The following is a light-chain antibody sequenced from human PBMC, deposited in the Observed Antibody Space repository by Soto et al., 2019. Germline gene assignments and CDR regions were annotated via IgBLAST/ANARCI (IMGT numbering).Light chain of an antibody. Sequence: EIVMTQSPATLSVSPGPRPPVCCRAIQSVSSNLAWYQQKPCQAPRLLIYGASTRATGIPARFSGSGSGTEFTLTISSLQSEDFAVYYCQKYNNWPQGTFGQGTKVDIK. CDR3: QKYNNWPQGT. CDR1: QSVSSN. CDR2: GAS. J-gene: IGKJ1*01. V-gene: IGKV3-15*01.